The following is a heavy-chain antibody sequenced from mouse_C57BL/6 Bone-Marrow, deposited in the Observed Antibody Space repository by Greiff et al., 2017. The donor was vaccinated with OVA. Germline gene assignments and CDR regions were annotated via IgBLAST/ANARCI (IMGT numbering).Heavy chain of an antibody. V-gene: IGHV7-1*01. CDR3: ARDAVTAQATRAMDY. Sequence: EVMLVESGGGLVQSGRSLRLSCATSGFTFSDFYMEWVRQAPGKGLEWIAASRNKANDYTTEYSASVKGRFIVSRDTSQSILYLQMNALRAEDTAIYYCARDAVTAQATRAMDYWGQGTSVTVSS. CDR2: SRNKANDYTT. CDR1: GFTFSDFY. D-gene: IGHD3-2*02. J-gene: IGHJ4*01.